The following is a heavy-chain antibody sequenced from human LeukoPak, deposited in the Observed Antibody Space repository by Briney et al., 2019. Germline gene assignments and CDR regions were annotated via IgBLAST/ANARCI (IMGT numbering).Heavy chain of an antibody. D-gene: IGHD4-23*01. V-gene: IGHV1-2*02. CDR2: INANSGGT. Sequence: ASVNVSFKSSVYTFTVYYMHWVRQAPGQGLEWMGWINANSGGTDYAQKFQDRVTMTRDTSISTAYMELSRLRSDDTAVYYCARDGHGGNSFDYWGQGTLVTVSS. CDR3: ARDGHGGNSFDY. CDR1: VYTFTVYY. J-gene: IGHJ4*02.